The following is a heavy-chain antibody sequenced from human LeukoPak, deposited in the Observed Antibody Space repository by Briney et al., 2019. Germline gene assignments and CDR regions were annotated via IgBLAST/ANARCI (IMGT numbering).Heavy chain of an antibody. CDR2: ISYDGSNK. CDR3: AKYLWGETTVSFDY. J-gene: IGHJ4*02. CDR1: GFTFSSYA. Sequence: GGSLRLSCAASGFTFSSYAMHWVRQAPGKGLEWVAVISYDGSNKYYADSVKGRFTISRDNSKNTLYLQMNSLRAEDTAVYYCAKYLWGETTVSFDYWGQGSLVTVSS. V-gene: IGHV3-30*04. D-gene: IGHD4-17*01.